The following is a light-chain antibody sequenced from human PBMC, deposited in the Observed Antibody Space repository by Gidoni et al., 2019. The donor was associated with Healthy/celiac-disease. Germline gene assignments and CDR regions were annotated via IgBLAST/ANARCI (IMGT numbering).Light chain of an antibody. V-gene: IGKV3-20*01. Sequence: ELVLTQSPGTLSLSPGERATLSCRASQSVSSSYLAWYQQKPGKAPRLLIYGASSRATGIPDRFSGSGSGTDFTLTISRLEPEDFAVYYCQQYGSSLTWTFGQGTKVEIK. CDR3: QQYGSSLTWT. CDR1: QSVSSSY. CDR2: GAS. J-gene: IGKJ1*01.